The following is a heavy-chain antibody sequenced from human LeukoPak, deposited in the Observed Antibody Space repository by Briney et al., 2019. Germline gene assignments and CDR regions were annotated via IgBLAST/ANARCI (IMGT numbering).Heavy chain of an antibody. V-gene: IGHV4-4*07. CDR2: IYTNEST. Sequence: SETLSLTCTVSGGSISSYYWSWIRQPARKGLEWIGRIYTNESTNYNPSLKSRVTMSVDTSNNKFSLKLSPVTAADTAVYYCARDTGTVTTYLFDSWGQGTLVTVSS. D-gene: IGHD4-17*01. J-gene: IGHJ4*02. CDR1: GGSISSYY. CDR3: ARDTGTVTTYLFDS.